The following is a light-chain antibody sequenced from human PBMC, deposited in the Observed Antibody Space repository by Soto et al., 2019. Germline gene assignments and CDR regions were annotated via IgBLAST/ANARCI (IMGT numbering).Light chain of an antibody. J-gene: IGKJ1*01. V-gene: IGKV1-5*03. CDR2: KAS. CDR3: QQYNSYSRT. Sequence: DIQMTQSPSTLSASVGDRVTITCRASQSISSWLVWYQQKPGKAPNLLIYKASSLESGVPSRFSGSGSGIEFTLTISSLQPDDFATYYCQQYNSYSRTFGQGTKVEIK. CDR1: QSISSW.